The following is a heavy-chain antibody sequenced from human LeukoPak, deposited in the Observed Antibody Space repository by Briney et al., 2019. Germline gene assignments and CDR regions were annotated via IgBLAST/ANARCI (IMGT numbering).Heavy chain of an antibody. CDR3: AGDLGWDDVFDI. V-gene: IGHV3-74*01. Sequence: PGLSLRLSCAASGFTFSRYWMHWVRQAPGKGLVWVSRINSDGSSTSYADSVKGRFTISRDNAKNTLYLQINSLRAEDTAVYYCAGDLGWDDVFDIWGLGTMVTVS. J-gene: IGHJ3*02. CDR2: INSDGSST. D-gene: IGHD1-26*01. CDR1: GFTFSRYW.